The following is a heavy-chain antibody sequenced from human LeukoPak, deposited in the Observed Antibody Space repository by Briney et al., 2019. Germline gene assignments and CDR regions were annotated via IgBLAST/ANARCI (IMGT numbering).Heavy chain of an antibody. D-gene: IGHD3-22*01. Sequence: GASVKVSCKASGYTFTAYNMHWVRQAPGQGLEWMGRINPNNDDTMYAQKFQGRITMPRDTSTSTAYMELSSLTSDDTAMYYCARGSGFYWGQGTLVTVSS. J-gene: IGHJ4*02. CDR2: INPNNDDT. CDR1: GYTFTAYN. V-gene: IGHV1-2*06. CDR3: ARGSGFY.